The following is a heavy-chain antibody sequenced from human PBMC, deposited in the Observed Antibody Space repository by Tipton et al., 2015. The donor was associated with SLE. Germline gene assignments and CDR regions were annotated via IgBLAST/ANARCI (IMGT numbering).Heavy chain of an antibody. J-gene: IGHJ4*02. CDR2: IYYSGST. CDR1: GGSISGYY. D-gene: IGHD6-19*01. CDR3: ARDGAGAVSGNYFDY. Sequence: TLSLTCTVSGGSISGYYWSWIRQPPGKGLEWIGYIYYSGSTLYNPSLKSRVTISVDTSKNQFSLKLTSVTAADTAVYYCARDGAGAVSGNYFDYWGQGALVTVSS. V-gene: IGHV4-59*01.